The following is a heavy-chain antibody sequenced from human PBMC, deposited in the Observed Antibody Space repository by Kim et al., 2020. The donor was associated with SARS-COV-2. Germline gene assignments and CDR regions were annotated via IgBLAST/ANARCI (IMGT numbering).Heavy chain of an antibody. CDR3: SKGVDSTGYYNWFDP. CDR1: GFTFSSFA. D-gene: IGHD3-22*01. Sequence: GGSLRLSCAASGFTFSSFAMGWVRQAPGKGLEWVSAISGLNYSIYYAESVKGRFTISRDNSKNTLYLQMSSLRAEDTAVYYCSKGVDSTGYYNWFDPWGQGALVTVSS. V-gene: IGHV3-23*01. CDR2: ISGLNYSI. J-gene: IGHJ5*02.